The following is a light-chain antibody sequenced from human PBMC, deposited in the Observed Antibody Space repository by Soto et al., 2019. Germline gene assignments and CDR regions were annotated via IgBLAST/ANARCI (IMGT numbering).Light chain of an antibody. Sequence: DIQMTQSPSSLSASVGDRVTITCRASQAITNDLSWYQQKPGEPPKRLIYAASTLHSGVPSRFSGSGSGTEFILTISSLQPEDFATYFCLQHNSYPRTFGQGTKVEIK. CDR2: AAS. CDR3: LQHNSYPRT. J-gene: IGKJ1*01. CDR1: QAITND. V-gene: IGKV1-17*01.